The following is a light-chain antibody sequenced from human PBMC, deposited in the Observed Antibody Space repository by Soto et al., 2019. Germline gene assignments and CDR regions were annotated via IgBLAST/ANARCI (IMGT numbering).Light chain of an antibody. Sequence: EIVLKPSPATLSFSPGERATLSCRASQSFNSGYLAWFQQKPGRAPRLLIFGTSGRATGIPDRFSGNGSRTDFTLTISRVEPEDSAVYYCQQYGDSVFTFGPGTKVEIK. V-gene: IGKV3-20*01. J-gene: IGKJ3*01. CDR2: GTS. CDR1: QSFNSGY. CDR3: QQYGDSVFT.